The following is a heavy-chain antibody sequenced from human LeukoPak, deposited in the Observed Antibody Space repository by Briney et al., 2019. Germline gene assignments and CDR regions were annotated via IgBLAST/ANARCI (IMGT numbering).Heavy chain of an antibody. V-gene: IGHV3-74*01. CDR3: ATGRSCPTCYLPDY. CDR2: IKPDGSDT. D-gene: IGHD2-2*01. Sequence: PGGSLRLSCGASGFTFTTHWTHWVRQAPGKGLVWVSRIKPDGSDTNYADSVKGRFTISRDNAKNTVYLQMNSLRAEDTAVYYCATGRSCPTCYLPDYWGQGTLVTVSS. CDR1: GFTFTTHW. J-gene: IGHJ4*02.